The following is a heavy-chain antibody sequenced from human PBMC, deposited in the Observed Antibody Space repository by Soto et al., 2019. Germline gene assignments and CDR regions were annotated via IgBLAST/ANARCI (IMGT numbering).Heavy chain of an antibody. CDR3: ASSYGSGYRAFDY. V-gene: IGHV1-69*02. D-gene: IGHD3-10*01. CDR1: GDTFNFYS. Sequence: QVQLVQSGAEVKRPGSSVKVSCKASGDTFNFYSINWVRQAPGLGLEWMGRVNPIVSMSNYAQKFQGRVTMTSYKSTSTAYMELSSLRSEDTASYYCASSYGSGYRAFDYWGQGALVTVSS. J-gene: IGHJ4*02. CDR2: VNPIVSMS.